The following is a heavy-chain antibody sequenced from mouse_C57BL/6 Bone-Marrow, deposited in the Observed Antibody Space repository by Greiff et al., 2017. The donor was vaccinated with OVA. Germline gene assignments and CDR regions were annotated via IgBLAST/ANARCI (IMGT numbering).Heavy chain of an antibody. CDR3: ARWSPIAY. J-gene: IGHJ3*01. V-gene: IGHV1-64*01. CDR1: GYNFTSYC. CDR2: IHPNSGST. Sequence: QVQLQQSGAELVKPGASVKLSCTASGYNFTSYCMHWVKQRPEQGLEWIGMIHPNSGSTKYNAKFKSKATLTVDKSASTAYLQLSSLTSEDTSVYYGARWSPIAYWGQGTLVTVSA.